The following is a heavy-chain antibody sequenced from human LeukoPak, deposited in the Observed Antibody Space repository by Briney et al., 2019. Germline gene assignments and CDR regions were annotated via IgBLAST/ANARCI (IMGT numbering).Heavy chain of an antibody. CDR2: IIPIFGTA. CDR3: ARDRNPEGYYNYMDV. J-gene: IGHJ6*03. CDR1: GGTFSSYA. Sequence: SVNVSCKASGGTFSSYAISWVRQAPGQGLEWMGGIIPIFGTANYAQKFQGRVTITADESTSTAYLELSSLRAEDTAVYYCARDRNPEGYYNYMDVWGKGTTVTVSS. V-gene: IGHV1-69*13. D-gene: IGHD1-14*01.